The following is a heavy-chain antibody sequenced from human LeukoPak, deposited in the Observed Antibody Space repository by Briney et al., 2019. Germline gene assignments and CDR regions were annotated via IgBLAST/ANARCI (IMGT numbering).Heavy chain of an antibody. CDR2: IIPIIGTA. V-gene: IGHV1-69*05. D-gene: IGHD4-23*01. CDR3: ASESAFGGSRDAFDI. J-gene: IGHJ3*02. Sequence: GSSVKVSCKASGGTFSSYAISWVRQAPGQGLEWMGRIIPIIGTANYAQKFQGRVTITTDESTSTAYMELSSLRSEDTAVYYCASESAFGGSRDAFDIWGQGTMVTVSS. CDR1: GGTFSSYA.